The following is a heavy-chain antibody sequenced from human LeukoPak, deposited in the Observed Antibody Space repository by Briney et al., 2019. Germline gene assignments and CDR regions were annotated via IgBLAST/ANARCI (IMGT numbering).Heavy chain of an antibody. V-gene: IGHV3-23*01. CDR1: GFTFSSYA. Sequence: GGSLRLSCAASGFTFSSYAMSWVRQAPGKGLEWVSAIGGSGGSTYYADSVKGRFTISRDNSKNTLYLQMNSLRAEDTAVYYCAKDALGGYDILTGYEEYFQHWGQGTLVTVSS. J-gene: IGHJ1*01. D-gene: IGHD3-9*01. CDR2: IGGSGGST. CDR3: AKDALGGYDILTGYEEYFQH.